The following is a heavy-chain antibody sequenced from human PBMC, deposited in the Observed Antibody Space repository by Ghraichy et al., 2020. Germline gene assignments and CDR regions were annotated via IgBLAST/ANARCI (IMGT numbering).Heavy chain of an antibody. CDR1: GFTFSTYA. V-gene: IGHV3-23*01. CDR3: APPGELAAAS. D-gene: IGHD3-16*01. Sequence: GGSLRRSCTASGFTFSTYAMYWVRQAPGKGLEWVSAISGNGDKTYYGDFVKGRFTISRDNSKNTLYLQMNSLIAADTAVYYCAPPGELAAASWGQGTMVTVSS. CDR2: ISGNGDKT. J-gene: IGHJ1*01.